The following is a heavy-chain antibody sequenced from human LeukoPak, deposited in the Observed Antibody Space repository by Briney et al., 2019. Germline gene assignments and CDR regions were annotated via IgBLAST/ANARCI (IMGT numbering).Heavy chain of an antibody. CDR2: ISWNSGSI. CDR1: GFTFDDYA. D-gene: IGHD2-15*01. CDR3: AKDRALGYCSGGSCYGPLFDY. Sequence: PGRSLRLSCAASGFTFDDYAMHWVRHAPGKGLEWVSGISWNSGSIGYADSVKGRFTISRDNAKNSLYLQMNSLRAEDTALYYCAKDRALGYCSGGSCYGPLFDYWGQGTLVTVSS. V-gene: IGHV3-9*01. J-gene: IGHJ4*02.